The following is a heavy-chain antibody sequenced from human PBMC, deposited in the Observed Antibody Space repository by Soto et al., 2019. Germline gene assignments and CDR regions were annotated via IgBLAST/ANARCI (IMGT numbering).Heavy chain of an antibody. CDR2: IIPIFGTA. J-gene: IGHJ6*02. CDR1: GGTFSSYA. V-gene: IGHV1-69*13. Sequence: ASVKVSCKASGGTFSSYAISWVRQAPGQGLEWMGGIIPIFGTANYAQKFQGRVTITADESTSTAYMELSSLRSEDTAVYYCAREGSSPDYYYYGMDVWGQGTTVTVSS. CDR3: AREGSSPDYYYYGMDV. D-gene: IGHD6-6*01.